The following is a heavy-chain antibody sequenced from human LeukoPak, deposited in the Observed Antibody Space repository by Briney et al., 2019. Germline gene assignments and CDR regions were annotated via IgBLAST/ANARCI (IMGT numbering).Heavy chain of an antibody. V-gene: IGHV3-30*02. CDR1: GFTFSSYG. CDR3: ARESGYNSNLYKPNYFDF. Sequence: PGGSLRLSCAASGFTFSSYGMHWVRQAPGKGLEWVAFIRYDGSNKYYADSVKGRFTISRDNSKNTLSLQMNSLRTEDTAVYYCARESGYNSNLYKPNYFDFWGQGTLVTVSS. D-gene: IGHD6-13*01. J-gene: IGHJ4*02. CDR2: IRYDGSNK.